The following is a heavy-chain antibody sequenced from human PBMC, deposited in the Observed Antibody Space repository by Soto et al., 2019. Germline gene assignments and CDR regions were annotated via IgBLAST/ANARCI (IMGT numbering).Heavy chain of an antibody. J-gene: IGHJ4*02. CDR3: AKEGSYYDFWSGYRPHDY. CDR2: ISGSGGST. CDR1: GFTFSSYA. D-gene: IGHD3-3*01. V-gene: IGHV3-23*01. Sequence: GGSLRLSCAVSGFTFSSYAMSWVRQAPGKGLEWVSAISGSGGSTYYADSVKGRFTISRDNSKNTLYLQMNSLRAEDTAVYYCAKEGSYYDFWSGYRPHDYWGQRTLVTVSS.